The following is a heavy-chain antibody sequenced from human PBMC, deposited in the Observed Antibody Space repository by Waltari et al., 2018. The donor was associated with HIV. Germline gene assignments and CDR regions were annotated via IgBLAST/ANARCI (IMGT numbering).Heavy chain of an antibody. V-gene: IGHV4-39*01. J-gene: IGHJ6*02. CDR2: LFHSGST. CDR3: ARHCLQKGWLPQLKYYYGMDV. CDR1: GGPLRSTSDS. Sequence: QQQLQESGPGPVQPSDTLPLTCPVSGGPLRSTSDSWAWLRPSPGKGLEWIGSLFHSGSTYDSPALRSRATISGDMSANRFSLKLTSVTATDTAVYFCARHCLQKGWLPQLKYYYGMDVWGQGTTVIVSS. D-gene: IGHD1-1*01.